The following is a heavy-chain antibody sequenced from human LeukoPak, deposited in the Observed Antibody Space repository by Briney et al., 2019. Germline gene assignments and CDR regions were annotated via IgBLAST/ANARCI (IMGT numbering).Heavy chain of an antibody. CDR2: FDPEDGET. J-gene: IGHJ4*02. Sequence: GASVKVSCKVSGYTLTELYMHWVRLAPGKGLEWMGGFDPEDGETIYAQKFQGRVTMTEDTSTDTAYMELSSLRSEDTAVYYCATLPHSSSWYEVDYWGQGTLVTVSS. CDR3: ATLPHSSSWYEVDY. D-gene: IGHD6-13*01. CDR1: GYTLTELY. V-gene: IGHV1-24*01.